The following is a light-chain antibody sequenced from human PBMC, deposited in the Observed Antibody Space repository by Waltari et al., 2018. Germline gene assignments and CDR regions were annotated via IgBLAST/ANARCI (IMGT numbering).Light chain of an antibody. CDR3: AVWDDSLSAWV. V-gene: IGLV1-47*01. CDR2: RDD. CDR1: SSNIAKPY. Sequence: QSVVTQTPSVSGAPRQRVTMSCSGGSSNIAKPYVMWYQQVPGTAPRLLIFRDDERPSGVPDRFSGSKSGASASLAISGLRSEDDADYYCAVWDDSLSAWVFGGGTKLTVL. J-gene: IGLJ3*02.